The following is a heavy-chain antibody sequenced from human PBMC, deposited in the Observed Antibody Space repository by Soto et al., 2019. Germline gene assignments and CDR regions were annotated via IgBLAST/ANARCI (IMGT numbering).Heavy chain of an antibody. V-gene: IGHV4-39*07. CDR1: GGSISSSSYY. CDR2: IYYSGST. Sequence: PSETLSLTCTVSGGSISSSSYYWGWIRQPPGKGLEWIGSIYYSGSTYYSPSLTSRVTLSIDRSKTQFSLKLSSVTAADTAVYDCARGPDYGGQGILVPVSS. CDR3: ARGPDY. J-gene: IGHJ4*02.